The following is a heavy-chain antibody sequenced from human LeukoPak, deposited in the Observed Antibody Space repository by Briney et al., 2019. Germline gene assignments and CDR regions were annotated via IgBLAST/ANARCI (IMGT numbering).Heavy chain of an antibody. CDR1: GGSFSGYY. J-gene: IGHJ4*02. V-gene: IGHV4-34*01. D-gene: IGHD6-13*01. Sequence: NPSETLSLTCAVYGGSFSGYYWSWIRQPPGKGLEWIGEINHSGSTNYNPSLKSRVTISVDTSKNQFSLKLSSVTAADTAVYYCARGLPSAAGTVDYWGQGTLVTVSS. CDR3: ARGLPSAAGTVDY. CDR2: INHSGST.